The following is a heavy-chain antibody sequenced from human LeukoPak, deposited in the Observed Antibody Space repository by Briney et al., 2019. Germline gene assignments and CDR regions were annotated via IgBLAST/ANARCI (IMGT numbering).Heavy chain of an antibody. V-gene: IGHV4-38-2*02. Sequence: SETLSLTCTVSGYSISSGYYWGWIRQPPGKGLEWIGSIYHSGSTYYNPSLKSRVTISVDTSKNQFSLKLSSVTAADTAVYYCAREAHYDYVWGSSPLDYWGQGTLVTVSS. J-gene: IGHJ4*02. CDR2: IYHSGST. D-gene: IGHD3-16*01. CDR3: AREAHYDYVWGSSPLDY. CDR1: GYSISSGYY.